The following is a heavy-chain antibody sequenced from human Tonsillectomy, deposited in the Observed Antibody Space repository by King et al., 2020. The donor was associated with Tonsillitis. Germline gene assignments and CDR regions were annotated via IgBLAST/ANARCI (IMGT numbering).Heavy chain of an antibody. D-gene: IGHD3-22*01. J-gene: IGHJ4*02. CDR3: ARAGDYYDSSGYYGSYYFDY. CDR2: IYYSVST. Sequence: QLQESGPGLVKPSETLSLTCTVSGGSISSYYWSWIRQPPGKGLEWIGYIYYSVSTNYNPSLKSRVTISVDTPKNQFSLKLSSVTAADTAVYDCARAGDYYDSSGYYGSYYFDYWGQGTLVTVSS. V-gene: IGHV4-59*01. CDR1: GGSISSYY.